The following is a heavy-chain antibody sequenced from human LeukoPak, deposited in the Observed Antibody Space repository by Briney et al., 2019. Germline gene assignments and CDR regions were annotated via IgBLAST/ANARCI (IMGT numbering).Heavy chain of an antibody. Sequence: GASVKVSCKASGYTFTSYYMHWVRQAPGQGLEWMGWINAGNGNTKYSQKFQGRVTITGDTSASTAYMELSSLRSEDTAMYYCARYSGSFEGFDYWGQGTLVTVSS. J-gene: IGHJ4*02. CDR2: INAGNGNT. CDR3: ARYSGSFEGFDY. D-gene: IGHD1-26*01. CDR1: GYTFTSYY. V-gene: IGHV1-3*01.